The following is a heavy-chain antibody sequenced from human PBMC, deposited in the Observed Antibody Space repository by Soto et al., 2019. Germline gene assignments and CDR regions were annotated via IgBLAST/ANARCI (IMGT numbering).Heavy chain of an antibody. CDR2: ISAYNGNT. D-gene: IGHD3-3*01. Sequence: QVQLVQSGAEVKKPGASVKVSCKASGYTFTSYGISWVRQAPGQGLEWMGWISAYNGNTNYAEKLQGRVTMTTDTSTNTAYMELRSLGTDDTAVYYCAKAYDYYYYMDVWGKGTTVTVSS. CDR1: GYTFTSYG. CDR3: AKAYDYYYYMDV. V-gene: IGHV1-18*01. J-gene: IGHJ6*03.